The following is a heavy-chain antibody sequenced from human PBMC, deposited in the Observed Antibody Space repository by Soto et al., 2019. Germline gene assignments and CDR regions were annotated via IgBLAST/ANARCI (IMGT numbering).Heavy chain of an antibody. CDR3: ARGPGVVPNY. D-gene: IGHD2-8*02. CDR2: ISSSSYI. Sequence: GGSLRLPCAASGFTCSSYSMNWVRQAPGKGLEWVSSISSSSYIYYADSVKGRFTISRDNAKNSLYLQMNSLRAEDTAVYYCARGPGVVPNYWGQGTLVTVSS. CDR1: GFTCSSYS. V-gene: IGHV3-21*01. J-gene: IGHJ4*02.